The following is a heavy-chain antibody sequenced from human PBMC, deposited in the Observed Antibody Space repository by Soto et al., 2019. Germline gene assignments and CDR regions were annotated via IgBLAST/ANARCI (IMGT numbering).Heavy chain of an antibody. V-gene: IGHV3-30-3*01. D-gene: IGHD4-4*01. CDR2: ISYDGSNK. J-gene: IGHJ2*01. CDR3: ARPLWRDDYNWGYFDL. CDR1: GFTFSSYA. Sequence: QVQLVESGGGVVQPGRSLRLSCAASGFTFSSYAMHWVRQAPGKGLEWVAVISYDGSNKYYADSVKGRFTISIDNSKNTLYLQMNSLRLEDTAVYYCARPLWRDDYNWGYFDLWGRGTLVTVSS.